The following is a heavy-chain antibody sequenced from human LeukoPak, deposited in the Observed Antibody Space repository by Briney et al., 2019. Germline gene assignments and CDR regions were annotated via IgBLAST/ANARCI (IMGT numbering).Heavy chain of an antibody. CDR3: ARGRSSGTFDY. Sequence: SETLSLTCTVSGGSMSSNYWSWIRQPPGKGLEWIGYIYYSGSTNYNPSLKSRVSISVDASKNQFSLRLNSVTAADTAVYYCARGRSSGTFDYWGQGTLVTVSS. CDR2: IYYSGST. D-gene: IGHD6-25*01. CDR1: GGSMSSNY. J-gene: IGHJ4*02. V-gene: IGHV4-59*01.